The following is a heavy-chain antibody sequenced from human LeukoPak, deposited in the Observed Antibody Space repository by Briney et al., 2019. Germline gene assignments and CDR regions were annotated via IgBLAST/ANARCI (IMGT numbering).Heavy chain of an antibody. CDR3: TTAPGIAVAGTFPRFDY. CDR1: GFTFSNAW. D-gene: IGHD6-19*01. CDR2: IKSKTDGGTT. J-gene: IGHJ4*02. V-gene: IGHV3-15*01. Sequence: GGSLRLSCAASGFTFSNAWMSWVRQAPGKGLEWVGRIKSKTDGGTTDHAAPVKGRFTISRDDSKNTLYLQMNSLKTEDTAVYYCTTAPGIAVAGTFPRFDYWGQGTLVTVSS.